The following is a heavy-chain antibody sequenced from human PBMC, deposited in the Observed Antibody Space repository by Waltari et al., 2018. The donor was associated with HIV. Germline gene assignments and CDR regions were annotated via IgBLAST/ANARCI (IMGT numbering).Heavy chain of an antibody. CDR1: GFTVSSNY. D-gene: IGHD1-26*01. CDR3: ARDPRSSGYYGVDV. J-gene: IGHJ6*02. V-gene: IGHV3-53*01. CDR2: IYSGGSR. Sequence: EVQLVESGGGLIEPGGCLGRSCAAFGFTVSSNYMSWFRQAPGKGLEWVSVIYSGGSRYYADSVKGRFTISRDNSKNTVSLHMNSLRAEDTAVYYCARDPRSSGYYGVDVWGQGTAVTVSS.